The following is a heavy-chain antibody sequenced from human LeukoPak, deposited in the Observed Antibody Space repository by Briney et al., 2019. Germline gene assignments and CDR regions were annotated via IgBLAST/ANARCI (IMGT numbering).Heavy chain of an antibody. Sequence: GGSLKLSCAASGFTFSGPAMHWVRQASGKGLEWVGRIRSKANSYATAYAASVKGRFTISRDDSKNTAYLQMNSLKTEDTAVYYCTRLGSSGWHKYFDYWGQGTLVTVSS. J-gene: IGHJ4*02. CDR2: IRSKANSYAT. D-gene: IGHD6-19*01. CDR3: TRLGSSGWHKYFDY. CDR1: GFTFSGPA. V-gene: IGHV3-73*01.